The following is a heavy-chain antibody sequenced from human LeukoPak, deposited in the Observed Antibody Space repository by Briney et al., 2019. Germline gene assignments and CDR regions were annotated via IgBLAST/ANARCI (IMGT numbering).Heavy chain of an antibody. Sequence: SETLSLTCTVSGGSISSSSYYWGWIRQPPGKGLEWIGYIYYSGSTYYNPSLKSRVTISVDTSKNQFSLKLSSVTAADTAVYYCARDDYSNEYNWFDPWGQGTLVTVSS. CDR2: IYYSGST. CDR1: GGSISSSSYY. D-gene: IGHD4-11*01. V-gene: IGHV4-31*03. J-gene: IGHJ5*02. CDR3: ARDDYSNEYNWFDP.